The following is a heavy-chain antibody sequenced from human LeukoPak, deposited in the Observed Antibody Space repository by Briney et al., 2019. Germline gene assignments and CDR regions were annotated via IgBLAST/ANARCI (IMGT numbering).Heavy chain of an antibody. J-gene: IGHJ3*02. CDR2: IYYSVST. CDR3: ARDLTMILAGAFDI. Sequence: MPSETLSLTCTVSGGSISSSSFYWGWIRQPPGKGLEWIGIIYYSVSTYYNPSLKSRVTISVDTSKNQFSLKLSSVTAADTAVYYCARDLTMILAGAFDIWGQGTMVTVSS. V-gene: IGHV4-39*02. CDR1: GGSISSSSFY. D-gene: IGHD3-22*01.